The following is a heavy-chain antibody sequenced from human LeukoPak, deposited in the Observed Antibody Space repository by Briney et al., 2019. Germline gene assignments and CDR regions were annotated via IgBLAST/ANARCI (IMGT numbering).Heavy chain of an antibody. J-gene: IGHJ3*02. V-gene: IGHV3-23*01. D-gene: IGHD2-2*01. Sequence: GGSLRLSCAASGFTFSSYAMSWVRQAPGKGLEWVSAISGSGGSTYYADSVKGRFTISRDNSKNTLYLQMNSLRAEDTAVYYCEVVPAAPRDAFDIWGQGTMVTVSS. CDR3: EVVPAAPRDAFDI. CDR1: GFTFSSYA. CDR2: ISGSGGST.